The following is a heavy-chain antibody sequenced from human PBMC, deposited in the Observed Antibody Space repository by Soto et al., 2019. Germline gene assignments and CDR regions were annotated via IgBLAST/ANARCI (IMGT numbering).Heavy chain of an antibody. V-gene: IGHV3-72*01. CDR1: GFTFSDHY. D-gene: IGHD2-2*01. Sequence: VQLVESGGGLVQPGGSLRLSCAASGFTFSDHYMDWVRQAPGKGLEWVGRSRNKGNSYTTEYAASVKGRFTISRDDSKNSLYLQMNSLKTEDTAVYYCARLVVPNTWFDPWGQGTLVTVSS. J-gene: IGHJ5*02. CDR3: ARLVVPNTWFDP. CDR2: SRNKGNSYTT.